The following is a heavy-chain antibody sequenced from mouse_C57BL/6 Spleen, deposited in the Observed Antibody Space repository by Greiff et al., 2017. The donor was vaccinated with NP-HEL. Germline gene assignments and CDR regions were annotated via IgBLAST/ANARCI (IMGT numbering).Heavy chain of an antibody. CDR2: IDPSDSYT. CDR3: ARKIGYYGSSPFAY. D-gene: IGHD1-1*01. CDR1: GYTFTSYW. V-gene: IGHV1-69*01. Sequence: VQLQQPGAELVMPGASVKLSCKASGYTFTSYWMHWVKQRPGQGLEWIGEIDPSDSYTNYNQKFKGKSTLTVDKSSSTAYMQLSSLTSEDSVVYYCARKIGYYGSSPFAYWGQGTLVTVSA. J-gene: IGHJ3*01.